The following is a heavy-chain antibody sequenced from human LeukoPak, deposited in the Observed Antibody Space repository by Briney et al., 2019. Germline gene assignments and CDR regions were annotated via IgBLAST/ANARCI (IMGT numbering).Heavy chain of an antibody. D-gene: IGHD3-10*01. Sequence: LAGGSLRLSCAASGVNFDDYAMHWVRQSPGTGLEWVAGLNWDSRSMAYADSVRGRFTISRDNSKNTLYLQMNSLRAEDTAVYYCAKGSWFGEDRTSFDYWGQGTLVTVSS. J-gene: IGHJ4*02. CDR3: AKGSWFGEDRTSFDY. CDR2: LNWDSRSM. V-gene: IGHV3-9*01. CDR1: GVNFDDYA.